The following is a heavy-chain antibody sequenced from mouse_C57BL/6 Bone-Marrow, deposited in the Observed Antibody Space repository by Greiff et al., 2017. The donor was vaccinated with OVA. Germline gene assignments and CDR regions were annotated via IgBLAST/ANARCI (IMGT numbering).Heavy chain of an antibody. CDR2: ISSGGSYT. J-gene: IGHJ2*01. CDR1: GFTFSSYG. CDR3: ARRNYGCDY. V-gene: IGHV5-6*02. Sequence: EVKLMESGGDLVKPGGSLKLSCAASGFTFSSYGMSWVRQTPDKRLEWVATISSGGSYTYYPDSVKGRFTISRDNAKNTLYLQMSSLKSEDTAMYYCARRNYGCDYWGQGTTLTVSS. D-gene: IGHD1-1*01.